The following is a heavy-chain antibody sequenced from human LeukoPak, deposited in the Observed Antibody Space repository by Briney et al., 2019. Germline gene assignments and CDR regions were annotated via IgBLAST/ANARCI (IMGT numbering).Heavy chain of an antibody. D-gene: IGHD2-2*01. Sequence: RGSLRLSCAASGFTFSSYSMNWVRQAPGKGLEWVSSISSSSSYIYYADSVKGRFTISRDNAKNSLYLQMNSLRAEDTAVYYCARDIVVVPAAETNLDYWGQGTLVTVSS. J-gene: IGHJ4*02. V-gene: IGHV3-21*01. CDR1: GFTFSSYS. CDR3: ARDIVVVPAAETNLDY. CDR2: ISSSSSYI.